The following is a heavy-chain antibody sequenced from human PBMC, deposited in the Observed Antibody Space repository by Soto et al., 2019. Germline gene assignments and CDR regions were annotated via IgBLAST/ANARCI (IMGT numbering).Heavy chain of an antibody. CDR1: GFTFNTYA. V-gene: IGHV3-48*01. Sequence: EVQLVESGGALVQPGGSLRLSCVASGFTFNTYAMNWVRQTLGKGLEWLSYISGSSNNIYYVDSVKGRFTISRDNAENSLYLQMNSLTVEDTALYYCARSGMYSKVDYWGLGTLVTVSS. D-gene: IGHD2-8*01. J-gene: IGHJ4*02. CDR3: ARSGMYSKVDY. CDR2: ISGSSNNI.